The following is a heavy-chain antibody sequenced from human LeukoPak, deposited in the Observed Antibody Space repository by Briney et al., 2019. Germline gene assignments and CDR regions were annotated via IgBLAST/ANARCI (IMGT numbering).Heavy chain of an antibody. CDR1: GGTFSSYA. CDR3: ASLGVRDTAMVNSDY. CDR2: IIPILGIA. Sequence: SVKVSCKASGGTFSSYAISWVRQAPGQGLEWMGRIIPILGIANYAQKFQGRVTITADKSTSTAYMELSSLRSEDTAVYYCASLGVRDTAMVNSDYWGQGTLVTVSS. D-gene: IGHD5-18*01. J-gene: IGHJ4*02. V-gene: IGHV1-69*04.